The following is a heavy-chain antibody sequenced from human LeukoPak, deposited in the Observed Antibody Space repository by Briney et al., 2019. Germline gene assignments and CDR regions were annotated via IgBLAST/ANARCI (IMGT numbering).Heavy chain of an antibody. CDR1: GFTFSSYS. CDR3: ARDHIAVAGISDY. V-gene: IGHV3-21*01. D-gene: IGHD6-19*01. Sequence: GGSLRLSCTASGFTFSSYSMNWVRQAPGKGLEWVSSISSSSSYIYYADSVKGRFTISRDNAKNSLYLQMNSLRAEDTAVHYCARDHIAVAGISDYWGQGTLVTVSS. CDR2: ISSSSSYI. J-gene: IGHJ4*02.